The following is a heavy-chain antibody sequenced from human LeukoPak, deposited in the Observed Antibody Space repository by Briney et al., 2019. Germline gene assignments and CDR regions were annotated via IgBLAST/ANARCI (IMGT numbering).Heavy chain of an antibody. V-gene: IGHV3-23*01. J-gene: IGHJ4*02. CDR1: GFTFSIYA. CDR2: ISGSGGST. CDR3: ARDYADYVGYFFFDY. Sequence: GGSLRLSCAASGFTFSIYAMSWVRQAPGKGLEWVSAISGSGGSTYYADSVKGRFTISRDNSKNTLYLQMNSLRAEDTAVYYCARDYADYVGYFFFDYWGQGTLVTASS. D-gene: IGHD4-17*01.